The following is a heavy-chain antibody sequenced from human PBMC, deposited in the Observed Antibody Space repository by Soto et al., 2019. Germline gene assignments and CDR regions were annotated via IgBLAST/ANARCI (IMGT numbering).Heavy chain of an antibody. J-gene: IGHJ4*02. D-gene: IGHD3-22*01. CDR3: TTDHPYYYDGSAYDH. CDR1: GFTFSSYA. Sequence: GGSLRLSCAASGFTFSSYAMSWVRQAPGKGLEWVSAISGSGGSTYYADSVKGRFTISRDNSKNTLYLQMNSLRAEDTAVYYCTTDHPYYYDGSAYDHWGPGTLVTVSS. CDR2: ISGSGGST. V-gene: IGHV3-23*01.